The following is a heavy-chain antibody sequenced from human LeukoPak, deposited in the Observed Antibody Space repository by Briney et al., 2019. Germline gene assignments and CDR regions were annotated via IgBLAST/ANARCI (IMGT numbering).Heavy chain of an antibody. CDR1: GGSISSYY. J-gene: IGHJ6*02. CDR2: IYYSGST. V-gene: IGHV4-59*01. CDR3: ARENRMRYSGYDSIYYGMDV. D-gene: IGHD5-12*01. Sequence: PETLSLTCTVSGGSISSYYWSWIRQPPGKGLEWSGYIYYSGSTNYNPSLKSRVTISVDTFKNQFSLKLSSVTATDTTVYYCARENRMRYSGYDSIYYGMDVWGQGTTVTVSS.